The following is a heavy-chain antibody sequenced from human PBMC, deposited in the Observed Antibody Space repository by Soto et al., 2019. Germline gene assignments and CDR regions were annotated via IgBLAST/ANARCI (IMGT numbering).Heavy chain of an antibody. CDR1: GFTFSSYG. CDR3: AREYYDILTGYYKGSDAFDI. J-gene: IGHJ3*02. CDR2: IWYDGSNK. V-gene: IGHV3-33*01. D-gene: IGHD3-9*01. Sequence: GVSLRLSCAASGFTFSSYGMHWVRQAPCKGLEWVAVIWYDGSNKYYADSVKGRFTISRDNSKNTLYLQMNSLRAEDMAVYYCAREYYDILTGYYKGSDAFDIWGPGTMVTVSS.